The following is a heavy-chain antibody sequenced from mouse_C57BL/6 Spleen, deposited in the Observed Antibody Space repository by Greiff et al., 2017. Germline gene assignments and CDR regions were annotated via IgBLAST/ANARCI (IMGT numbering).Heavy chain of an antibody. Sequence: QVQLKESGAELVKPGASVKISCKASGYAFSSYWMNWVKQRPGKGLEWIGQIYPGDGDTNYNGKFKGKATLTADKSSSTAYMQFSSLTSEDSAVYFCAREGYYYGSSWYFDVWGTGTTVTVSS. V-gene: IGHV1-80*01. CDR2: IYPGDGDT. CDR3: AREGYYYGSSWYFDV. CDR1: GYAFSSYW. J-gene: IGHJ1*03. D-gene: IGHD1-1*01.